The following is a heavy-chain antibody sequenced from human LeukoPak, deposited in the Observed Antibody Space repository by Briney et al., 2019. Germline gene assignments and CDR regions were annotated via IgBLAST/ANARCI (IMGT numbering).Heavy chain of an antibody. CDR2: ISAYNGNT. J-gene: IGHJ4*02. CDR1: GYTFTSYG. V-gene: IGHV1-18*01. CDR3: ARCDTYYDILTGSRGVYYFDY. D-gene: IGHD3-9*01. Sequence: ASVKVSCKASGYTFTSYGISWVQQAPGQGLEWMGWISAYNGNTNYAQKLQGRVTMTTDTSTSTAYMELRSLRSDDTAVYYCARCDTYYDILTGSRGVYYFDYWGQGTLVTVSS.